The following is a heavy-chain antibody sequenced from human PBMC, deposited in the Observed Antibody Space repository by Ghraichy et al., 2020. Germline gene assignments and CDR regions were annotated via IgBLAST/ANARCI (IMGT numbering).Heavy chain of an antibody. D-gene: IGHD1-1*01. V-gene: IGHV3-7*01. J-gene: IGHJ3*02. CDR1: GFTFSSYW. CDR2: IKQDGSEK. CDR3: ARPVHVSDAFDI. Sequence: LSLTCAASGFTFSSYWMSWVRQAPGKGLEWVANIKQDGSEKYYVDSVKGRFTISRDNAKNSLYLQMNSLRAEDTAVYYCARPVHVSDAFDIWGQGTMVTVSS.